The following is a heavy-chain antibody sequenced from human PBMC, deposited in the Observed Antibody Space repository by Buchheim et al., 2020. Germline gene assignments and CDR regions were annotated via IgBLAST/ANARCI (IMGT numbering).Heavy chain of an antibody. V-gene: IGHV1-69*02. J-gene: IGHJ6*02. D-gene: IGHD2-2*01. Sequence: QVQLVQSGAEVKKPGSSVKVSCKASGGTFSSYTISWVRQAPGQGLEWMGRIIPILGIANYAQKFQGRVTITADNSTSTAYMELSSLRSEDTAVYYCAREDDCSSTSCSPYYYYYYGMDVWGQGTT. CDR1: GGTFSSYT. CDR2: IIPILGIA. CDR3: AREDDCSSTSCSPYYYYYYGMDV.